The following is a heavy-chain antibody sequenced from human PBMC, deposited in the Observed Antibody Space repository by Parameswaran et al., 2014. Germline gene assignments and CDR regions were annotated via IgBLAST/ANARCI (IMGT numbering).Heavy chain of an antibody. CDR3: AITVTSDYYYYYGMDV. V-gene: IGHV1-46*01. CDR2: INPSGGST. D-gene: IGHD4-17*01. J-gene: IGHJ6*02. Sequence: WVRQAPGQGLEWMGIINPSGGSTSYAQKFQGRVTMTRDTSTSTVYMELSSLRSEDTAVYYCAITVTSDYYYYYGMDVWGQGTMVTVSS.